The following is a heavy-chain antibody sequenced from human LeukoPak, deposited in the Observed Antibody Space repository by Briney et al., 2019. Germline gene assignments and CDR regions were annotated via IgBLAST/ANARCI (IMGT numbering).Heavy chain of an antibody. V-gene: IGHV3-48*02. CDR2: ISGGSDTI. J-gene: IGHJ3*01. CDR3: ATNPHSGNWG. D-gene: IGHD7-27*01. Sequence: PGRSLRLSCTASGFTFSDYAMSWVRQAPGKGPECLSYISGGSDTIYYADSVKGRFTISRDNAKSSLYLQMNSLRDEDTAVYYCATNPHSGNWGWGRGTMVTVSS. CDR1: GFTFSDYA.